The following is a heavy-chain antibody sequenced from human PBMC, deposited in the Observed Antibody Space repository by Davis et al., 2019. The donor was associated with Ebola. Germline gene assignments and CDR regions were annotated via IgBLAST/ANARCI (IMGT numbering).Heavy chain of an antibody. CDR1: GFTFSYSN. CDR2: ISGSSSTI. V-gene: IGHV3-48*02. D-gene: IGHD6-19*01. Sequence: GVLRLSCAASGFTFSYSNMNWVRQAPGRGLEWVSYISGSSSTIFYADSVKGRFTISRDNAKNSLFLQMNSLRDEDTAVYYCARDPGSGWGIYYFDYWGRGTLVTVSS. J-gene: IGHJ4*02. CDR3: ARDPGSGWGIYYFDY.